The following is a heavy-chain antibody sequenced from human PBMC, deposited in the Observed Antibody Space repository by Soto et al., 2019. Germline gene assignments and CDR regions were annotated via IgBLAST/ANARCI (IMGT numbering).Heavy chain of an antibody. Sequence: QVQLQESGPGLVKPSETLSLTCTVSGGSINSYYWSWIRQPAGKGLEWIGRIYTSGSTNYSPSLKSRVTMSLDTSKNQFSLKVSAVTAADTAGYYCARDRTVATGPEYYFDSWGQGTLVTVSS. J-gene: IGHJ4*02. V-gene: IGHV4-4*07. CDR3: ARDRTVATGPEYYFDS. D-gene: IGHD5-12*01. CDR1: GGSINSYY. CDR2: IYTSGST.